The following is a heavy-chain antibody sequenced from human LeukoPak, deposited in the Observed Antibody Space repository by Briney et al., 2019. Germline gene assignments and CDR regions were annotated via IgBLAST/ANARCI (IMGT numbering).Heavy chain of an antibody. D-gene: IGHD2-21*01. CDR1: GFTFSAYA. CDR3: AKYCGGGGGCFRNFDC. Sequence: GGSLRLSCAASGFTFSAYAMAWVRQAPGKGLEWVTVIGPGGDDIIYADSVKGRFTISRDNSNNMLYLEMNSLRAEDTAVYYCAKYCGGGGGCFRNFDCWGQGALVTVSS. V-gene: IGHV3-23*01. J-gene: IGHJ4*02. CDR2: IGPGGDDI.